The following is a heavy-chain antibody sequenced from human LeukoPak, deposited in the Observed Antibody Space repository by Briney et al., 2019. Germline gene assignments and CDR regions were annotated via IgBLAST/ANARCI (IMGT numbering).Heavy chain of an antibody. V-gene: IGHV3-11*04. Sequence: GGSLRLSCAASGFIFSDYYMTWIRQAPGKGLEWVSYITSSGSSTYYVDSVKGRFTISRDNAKNSLYLQMNSLRAEDTAVYYCARDGTMVRGVINYWGQGTLVTVSS. J-gene: IGHJ4*02. CDR3: ARDGTMVRGVINY. D-gene: IGHD3-10*01. CDR1: GFIFSDYY. CDR2: ITSSGSST.